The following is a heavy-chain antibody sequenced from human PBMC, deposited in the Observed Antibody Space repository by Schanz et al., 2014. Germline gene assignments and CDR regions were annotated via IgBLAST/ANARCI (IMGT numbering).Heavy chain of an antibody. Sequence: EMQLLESGGGLAQPGGSLRLSCAASGFTLSNYAMSWVRQAPGKGLEWVSLISDSGDTAYYADSVKGRFTISRDNSKNTVYIQMNSLRAEDTAVYYCARGGPAYYFDDWGQGTLVTVSS. V-gene: IGHV3-23*01. CDR2: ISDSGDTA. CDR1: GFTLSNYA. J-gene: IGHJ4*02. CDR3: ARGGPAYYFDD.